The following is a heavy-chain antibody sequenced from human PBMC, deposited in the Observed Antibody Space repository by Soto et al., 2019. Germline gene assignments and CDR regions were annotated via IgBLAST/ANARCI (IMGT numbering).Heavy chain of an antibody. D-gene: IGHD5-18*01. CDR3: ARVPVDTYMIYWSDP. V-gene: IGHV4-61*08. J-gene: IGHJ5*02. Sequence: SETLSLTCSVSGYSINSGDYYWTWMRQAPGKGLQWVGHVYFSGSTNYNPSLKSRVTISLDTSKNQFSLKLRSVTAGDTAVYYCARVPVDTYMIYWSDPWGQGTLVTVSS. CDR1: GYSINSGDYY. CDR2: VYFSGST.